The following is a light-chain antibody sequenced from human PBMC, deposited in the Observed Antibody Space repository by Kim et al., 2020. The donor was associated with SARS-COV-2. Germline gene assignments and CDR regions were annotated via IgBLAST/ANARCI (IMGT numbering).Light chain of an antibody. Sequence: ATINDKSSQNVLYSSNNKSYLAWHQQRPGQPPKLLIYGASTRESGVPDRFSGGGSGTDFTLTITSLQAEDVAVYYCQQYYSTPLTFGGGTKVDIK. CDR3: QQYYSTPLT. V-gene: IGKV4-1*01. CDR1: QNVLYSSNNKSY. CDR2: GAS. J-gene: IGKJ4*01.